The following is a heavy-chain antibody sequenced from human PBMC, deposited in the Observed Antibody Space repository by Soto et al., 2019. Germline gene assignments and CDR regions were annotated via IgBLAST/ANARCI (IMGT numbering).Heavy chain of an antibody. CDR3: ARVGYSSSWPLAS. Sequence: EVQLVESGGGLVKPGGSLRVSCAASGFTFSSYSMDWVRQAPGKGLERVSSISSGSSYIYYADSVKGRFTISRNNAKKSLFLQRNSLRAEDTAVYYCARVGYSSSWPLASWGQGTLVSVSS. J-gene: IGHJ4*02. CDR2: ISSGSSYI. CDR1: GFTFSSYS. V-gene: IGHV3-21*01. D-gene: IGHD6-13*01.